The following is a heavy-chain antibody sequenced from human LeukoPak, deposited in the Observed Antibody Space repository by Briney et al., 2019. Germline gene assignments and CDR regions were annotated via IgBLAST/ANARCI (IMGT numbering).Heavy chain of an antibody. CDR3: ARGPVSSSGFFGY. Sequence: GGSLRLSCAASGFTFSDYHMSWIRQAPGKGLEWVSYISSSGGTISYADSVKGRFTISRDNAKNSLYLLMNSLRAEDTAVYYCARGPVSSSGFFGYWGQGTLVTVSS. CDR2: ISSSGGTI. V-gene: IGHV3-11*01. CDR1: GFTFSDYH. D-gene: IGHD6-19*01. J-gene: IGHJ4*02.